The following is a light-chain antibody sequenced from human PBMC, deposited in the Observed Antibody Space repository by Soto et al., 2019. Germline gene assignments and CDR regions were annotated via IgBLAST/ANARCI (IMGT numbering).Light chain of an antibody. CDR2: GAF. V-gene: IGKV3-11*01. CDR3: QQRNIWPPVT. Sequence: EIMMTKSPATLSVSPGERATFSCRASQSVSSNLAWYQQKPGQAPRLLIYGAFNRATGIPARFSGSGSGTDFTLTISSLEPADSAIYYCQQRNIWPPVTFGQGTRLEIK. CDR1: QSVSSN. J-gene: IGKJ5*01.